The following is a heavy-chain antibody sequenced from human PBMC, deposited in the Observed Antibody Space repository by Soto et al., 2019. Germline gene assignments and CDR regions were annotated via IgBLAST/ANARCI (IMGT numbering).Heavy chain of an antibody. V-gene: IGHV3-64D*06. CDR3: VKDVDSDYNGRRAFDV. J-gene: IGHJ3*01. CDR1: GFTFRSYA. CDR2: INSNGAGT. Sequence: GGSLRLSCSASGFTFRSYAMHWVRQAPGKGLEYISAINSNGAGTYHADSVKDTFTISRDNSKNTLYLQMTSLRPEDTAVYYCVKDVDSDYNGRRAFDVWGQGTMVTVSS. D-gene: IGHD4-4*01.